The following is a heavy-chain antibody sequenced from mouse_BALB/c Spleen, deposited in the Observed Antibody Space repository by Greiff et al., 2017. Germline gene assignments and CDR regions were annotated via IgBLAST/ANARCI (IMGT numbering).Heavy chain of an antibody. Sequence: VKLMESGPGLVQPSQSLSITCTVSGFSLTSYGVHWVRQSPGKGLEWLGVIWSGGSTDYNAAFISRLSISKDNSKSQVFFKMNSLQANDTAIYYCARMGLRRPAWFAYWGQGTLVTVSA. CDR2: IWSGGST. CDR3: ARMGLRRPAWFAY. V-gene: IGHV2-2*02. D-gene: IGHD2-4*01. J-gene: IGHJ3*01. CDR1: GFSLTSYG.